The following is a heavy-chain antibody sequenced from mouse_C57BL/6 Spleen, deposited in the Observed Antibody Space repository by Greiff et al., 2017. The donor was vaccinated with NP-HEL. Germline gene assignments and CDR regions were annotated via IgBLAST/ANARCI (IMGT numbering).Heavy chain of an antibody. Sequence: VQLKQSGAEPVKPGASVKLSCKASGYTFTSYWMQWVKQRPGQGLEWIGEIDPSDSYTNYNQKFKGKATLTVDTSSSTAYMQLSSLTSEDSAVYYCARGDYYGNYYFDYWGQGTTLTVSS. CDR3: ARGDYYGNYYFDY. D-gene: IGHD2-1*01. CDR1: GYTFTSYW. CDR2: IDPSDSYT. V-gene: IGHV1-50*01. J-gene: IGHJ2*01.